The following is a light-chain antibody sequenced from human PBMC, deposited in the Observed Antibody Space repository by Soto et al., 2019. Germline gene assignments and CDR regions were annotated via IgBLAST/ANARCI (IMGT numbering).Light chain of an antibody. Sequence: QSALTQPASVSGSPGQSITISCTGSSSDVGAYNYVSWYQQHPDKAPNLIIYEVSNRPSGVSNRFSGSKSGNTASLTISGLQAEDEATYYCSLFTRSNTWVFGGGTKLTVL. CDR3: SLFTRSNTWV. CDR2: EVS. J-gene: IGLJ3*02. CDR1: SSDVGAYNY. V-gene: IGLV2-14*01.